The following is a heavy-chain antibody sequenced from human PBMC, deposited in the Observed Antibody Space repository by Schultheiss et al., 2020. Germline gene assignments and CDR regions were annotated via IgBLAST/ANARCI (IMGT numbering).Heavy chain of an antibody. V-gene: IGHV4-61*02. J-gene: IGHJ5*02. CDR2: IYTSGST. CDR1: GGSISSGSYY. CDR3: ARIGVAVAGTSWFDP. Sequence: LRLSCTVSGGSISSGSYYWSWIRQPAGKGLEWIGRIYTSGSTNYNPSLKSRVTISVDTSKNQFSLKLSSVTAADTAVYYCARIGVAVAGTSWFDPWGQGTLVTVSS. D-gene: IGHD6-19*01.